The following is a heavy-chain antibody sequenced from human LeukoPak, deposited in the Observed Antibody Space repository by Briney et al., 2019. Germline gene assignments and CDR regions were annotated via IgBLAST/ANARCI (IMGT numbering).Heavy chain of an antibody. CDR1: GGSISSGGYY. Sequence: SQTLSLTCTVSGGSISSGGYYWSWIRQPPGKGLEWIGYIYYSGSTYYNPSLKSRVTISVDTSKNQFSLKLSSVTAADTAVYYCARDQGSMVRGVTDWFDPWGQGTLVTVSS. V-gene: IGHV4-31*03. CDR3: ARDQGSMVRGVTDWFDP. D-gene: IGHD3-10*01. J-gene: IGHJ5*02. CDR2: IYYSGST.